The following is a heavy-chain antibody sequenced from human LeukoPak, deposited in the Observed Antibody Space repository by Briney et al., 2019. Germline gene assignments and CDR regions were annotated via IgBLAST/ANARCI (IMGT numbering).Heavy chain of an antibody. CDR2: INSDGSST. D-gene: IGHD6-19*01. CDR1: GFTFSRYW. V-gene: IGHV3-74*01. J-gene: IGHJ4*02. CDR3: ARATKIAVAGTFYFDY. Sequence: PGGSLRLSCAASGFTFSRYWMHWVRQAPGKGLVWVTRINSDGSSTSYADSVKGRLTISRDNAKNTLYLQMNSLRAEDTAVYYCARATKIAVAGTFYFDYWGQGTLVTVSS.